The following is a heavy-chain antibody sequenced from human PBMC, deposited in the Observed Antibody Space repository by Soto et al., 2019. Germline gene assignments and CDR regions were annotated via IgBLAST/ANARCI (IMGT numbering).Heavy chain of an antibody. CDR1: GFTFDDYA. Sequence: ELQLVESGGGLVQPGRSLRLSCAASGFTFDDYAMHWVRQAPGKGLEWVSGISWNSGSIGYADSVKGRFTISRDNAKNSLYLQMNSLRAEDTALYYCAKDGVMTTVAYYYYYMDVWGKGTTVTVSS. V-gene: IGHV3-9*01. CDR3: AKDGVMTTVAYYYYYMDV. J-gene: IGHJ6*03. D-gene: IGHD4-4*01. CDR2: ISWNSGSI.